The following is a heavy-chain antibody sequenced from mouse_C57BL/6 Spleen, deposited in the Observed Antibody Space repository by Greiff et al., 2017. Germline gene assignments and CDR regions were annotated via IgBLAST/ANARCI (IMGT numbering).Heavy chain of an antibody. CDR2: ISRGSSTI. CDR3: ARLLLRHYAMDY. Sequence: EVQGVESGGGLVKPGGSLKLSCAASGFTFSDYGMHWVRQAPEKGLEWVAYISRGSSTIYYADTVKGRFTITRDTAKNTLFLQVTSLRSEDTAMYYCARLLLRHYAMDYWGQGTSVTVSS. V-gene: IGHV5-17*01. CDR1: GFTFSDYG. D-gene: IGHD1-1*01. J-gene: IGHJ4*01.